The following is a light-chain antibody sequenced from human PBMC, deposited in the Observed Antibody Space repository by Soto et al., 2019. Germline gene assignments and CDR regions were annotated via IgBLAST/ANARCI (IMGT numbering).Light chain of an antibody. CDR3: QQRSDWPLFT. CDR2: DAS. J-gene: IGKJ3*01. CDR1: QSVSSY. V-gene: IGKV3-11*01. Sequence: IVLTQSPATLSLSPGERATLSCRASQSVSSYLAWYQQKPGQAPRLLIYDASNRATGIPARFSGSGSGTDFTLTISSLEPEDFAVYYCQQRSDWPLFTFGPGT.